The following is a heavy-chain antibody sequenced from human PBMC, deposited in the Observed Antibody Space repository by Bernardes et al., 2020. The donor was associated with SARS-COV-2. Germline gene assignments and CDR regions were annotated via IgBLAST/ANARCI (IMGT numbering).Heavy chain of an antibody. D-gene: IGHD3-3*01. Sequence: GGSLRLSCAASGFTVSSNYMSWVRQAPGKGLEWVSVIYSGGSTYYADSVKGRFTISRDNSKNTLYLQMNSLRAEDTAVYYCACPEMEETYYYYGMDVWGQGTTVTVSS. V-gene: IGHV3-66*02. CDR1: GFTVSSNY. CDR3: ACPEMEETYYYYGMDV. CDR2: IYSGGST. J-gene: IGHJ6*02.